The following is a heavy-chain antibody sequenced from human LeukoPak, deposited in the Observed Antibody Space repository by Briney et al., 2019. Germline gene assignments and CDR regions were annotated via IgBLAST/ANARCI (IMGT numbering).Heavy chain of an antibody. V-gene: IGHV4-34*01. CDR3: ARALRFRLSKQDIVVVPAARMLDP. D-gene: IGHD2-2*01. CDR1: GGSFSGYY. J-gene: IGHJ5*02. Sequence: SETLSLTCAVYGGSFSGYYWSWIRQPPGKGLEWTGEINHSGSTNYNPSLKSRVTISVDTSKNQFSLKLSSVTAADTAVYYCARALRFRLSKQDIVVVPAARMLDPWGQGSLVTVSS. CDR2: INHSGST.